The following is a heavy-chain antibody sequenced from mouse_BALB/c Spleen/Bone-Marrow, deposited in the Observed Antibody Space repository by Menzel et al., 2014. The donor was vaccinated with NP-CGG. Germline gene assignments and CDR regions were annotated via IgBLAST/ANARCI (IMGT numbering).Heavy chain of an antibody. CDR1: GFTSNNYA. Sequence: EVKLVESGGGLVKSGGSLKLSCAASGFTSNNYAMSWVRQTPEKRLEWVASISGGGRPYYLDNLKGRFSISRDYARNILYLQMSSLRSENTGMCCCARERVGYGPAWFACWGQGTLVTVS. J-gene: IGHJ3*01. V-gene: IGHV5-6-5*01. D-gene: IGHD2-2*01. CDR2: ISGGGRP. CDR3: ARERVGYGPAWFAC.